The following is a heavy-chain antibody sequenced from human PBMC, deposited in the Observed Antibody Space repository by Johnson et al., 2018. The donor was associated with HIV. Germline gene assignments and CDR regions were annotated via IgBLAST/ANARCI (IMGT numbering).Heavy chain of an antibody. Sequence: QVQLVESGGGLVQPGGSLRLSCAASGFTVSSNYMSWVRQAPGKGLEWVTFISDDGSNKYYGDSVKGRFTISRDYSKNTLYLQMNSLRAEDTAVYYCASFWATGAFDIWGQGTMVTVSS. CDR2: ISDDGSNK. D-gene: IGHD3-10*01. CDR1: GFTVSSNY. CDR3: ASFWATGAFDI. J-gene: IGHJ3*02. V-gene: IGHV3-30-3*01.